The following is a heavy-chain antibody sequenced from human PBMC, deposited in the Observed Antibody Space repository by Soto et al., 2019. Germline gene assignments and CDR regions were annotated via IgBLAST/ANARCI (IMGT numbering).Heavy chain of an antibody. D-gene: IGHD6-19*01. CDR1: GGSVSSGSYY. J-gene: IGHJ5*02. V-gene: IGHV4-61*01. CDR2: IYYSGST. CDR3: ARGNNIAVAGTGWFDP. Sequence: AETLSLTCTVSGGSVSSGSYYWSWIRQPPGKGLEWIGYIYYSGSTNYNPSLKSRVTISVDTSKNQFSLKLSSVTAADTAVYYCARGNNIAVAGTGWFDPWGQGTLVTVSS.